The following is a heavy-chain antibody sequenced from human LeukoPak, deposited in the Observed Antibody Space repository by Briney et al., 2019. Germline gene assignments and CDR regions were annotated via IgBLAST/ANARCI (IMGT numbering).Heavy chain of an antibody. D-gene: IGHD6-19*01. V-gene: IGHV3-30*02. J-gene: IGHJ6*03. CDR3: AKDRQWLLYYYYMDV. CDR1: GFTFSSYG. Sequence: PGGSLRLSCAASGFTFSSYGMHWVRQAPGKGLEWVAFIRYDGSNIYYADSVKGRFTISRDNSKNTLYLQMNSLRAEDTAVYYCAKDRQWLLYYYYMDVWGKGTTVTVSS. CDR2: IRYDGSNI.